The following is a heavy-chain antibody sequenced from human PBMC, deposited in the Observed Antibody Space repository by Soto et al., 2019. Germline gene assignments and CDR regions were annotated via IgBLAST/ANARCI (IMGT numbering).Heavy chain of an antibody. Sequence: ASVKVSCKASGYTFTGYYMHWVRQAPGQGLEWMGWINPNSGGTNYAQKFQGWVTMTRDTSISTAYMELSRLRSDDTAVYYCARETVVVPAAMGPYYYGMDVWGQGTTVTVS. CDR2: INPNSGGT. CDR1: GYTFTGYY. D-gene: IGHD2-2*01. V-gene: IGHV1-2*04. J-gene: IGHJ6*02. CDR3: ARETVVVPAAMGPYYYGMDV.